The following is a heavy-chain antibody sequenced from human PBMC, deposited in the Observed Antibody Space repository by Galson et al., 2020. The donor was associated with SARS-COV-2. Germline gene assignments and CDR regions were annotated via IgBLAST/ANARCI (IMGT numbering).Heavy chain of an antibody. CDR1: GYTFSRYF. CDR3: ARGQTVHCTGTTCDNDFAY. J-gene: IGHJ4*02. V-gene: IGHV1-18*04. CDR2: INSYNGNT. D-gene: IGHD2-2*01. Sequence: ASVKVSCKASGYTFSRYFISWLRQAPGQGLEWMGWINSYNGNTNYEQKFQGRVTMTTDTSTTTAYMELRSLTSDDTAVYYCARGQTVHCTGTTCDNDFAYWGRGTLVAVSS.